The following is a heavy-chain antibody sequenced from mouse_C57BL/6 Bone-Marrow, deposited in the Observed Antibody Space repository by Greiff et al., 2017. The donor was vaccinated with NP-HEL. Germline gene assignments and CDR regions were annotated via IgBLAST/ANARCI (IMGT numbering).Heavy chain of an antibody. D-gene: IGHD1-1*01. V-gene: IGHV1-82*01. CDR2: FFPGDGDT. J-gene: IGHJ2*01. CDR3: ARGDYYGNRLFDY. Sequence: VQLQQSGPELVKPGASVKLSCTASGYAFSSSWMNWVKQRPAKGLEWFGRFFPGDGDTNYNRTLKVKPTLTADNASSTAYMQLSSDRAEDSAVYFCARGDYYGNRLFDYWGQGTTLTVSS. CDR1: GYAFSSSW.